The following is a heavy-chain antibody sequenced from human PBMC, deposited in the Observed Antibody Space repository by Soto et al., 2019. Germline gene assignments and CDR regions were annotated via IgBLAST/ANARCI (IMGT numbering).Heavy chain of an antibody. Sequence: ASVKVSCKASGGTFSSYAISWVRQAPGQGLEWMGGIIPIFGTANYAQKFQGRVTITADESTSTAYMELSSLRSEDTAVYYCASHDPQTYYYDSSGLYGMDVWGQGTTVTVSS. CDR1: GGTFSSYA. CDR2: IIPIFGTA. J-gene: IGHJ6*02. V-gene: IGHV1-69*13. D-gene: IGHD3-22*01. CDR3: ASHDPQTYYYDSSGLYGMDV.